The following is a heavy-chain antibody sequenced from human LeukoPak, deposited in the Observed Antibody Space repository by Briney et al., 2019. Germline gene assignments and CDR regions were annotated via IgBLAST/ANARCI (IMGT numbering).Heavy chain of an antibody. CDR3: ARGTVGGSGYSPYFDY. CDR2: IIPIFGTA. Sequence: SVKVSCKASGGTFSSYAISWVRQAPGQGLEWMGGIIPIFGTANYAQKFQGRVTITTDESTCTAYMELSSLRSEDTAVYYCARGTVGGSGYSPYFDYWGQGTLVTVSS. V-gene: IGHV1-69*05. D-gene: IGHD3-22*01. J-gene: IGHJ4*02. CDR1: GGTFSSYA.